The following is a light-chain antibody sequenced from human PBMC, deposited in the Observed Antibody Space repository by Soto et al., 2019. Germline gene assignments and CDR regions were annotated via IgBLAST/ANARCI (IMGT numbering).Light chain of an antibody. CDR3: QQYNNWPRT. J-gene: IGKJ1*01. CDR2: GAS. V-gene: IGKV3-20*01. Sequence: EIVLTQSPVTRSLSPGERATLSCRASQSVSSSYLAWYQQKPGQAPRLLIYGASSRATGIPDRFSGSGSGTDFTLSISRLEPEDCAVYYCQQYNNWPRTFGQGTKVDIK. CDR1: QSVSSSY.